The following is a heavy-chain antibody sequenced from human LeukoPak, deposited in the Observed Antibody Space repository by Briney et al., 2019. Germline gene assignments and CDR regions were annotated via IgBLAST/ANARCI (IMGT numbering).Heavy chain of an antibody. CDR3: ARDRIGDYYFDY. Sequence: GGSLRLSCAASGFTFSSYAMTWVRQAPGKGLEWVSVIYSGGSTYYADSVKGRFTISRDNSKNTLYLQMNSLRAEDTAVYYCARDRIGDYYFDYWGQGTLVTVSS. D-gene: IGHD2-21*02. V-gene: IGHV3-53*01. CDR2: IYSGGST. CDR1: GFTFSSYA. J-gene: IGHJ4*02.